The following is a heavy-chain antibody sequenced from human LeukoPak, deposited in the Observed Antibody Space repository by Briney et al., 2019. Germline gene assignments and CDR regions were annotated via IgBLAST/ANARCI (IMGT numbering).Heavy chain of an antibody. J-gene: IGHJ6*03. Sequence: PSETLSLTCTVSGDSISSYYWSWIRQPPGKGLEWIGYIYYSGSTNYNPSLKSRVTISVDTSKNQFSLKLSSVTAADTAVYYCARMGVVYYYYYMDVWGKGTTVTISS. CDR3: ARMGVVYYYYYMDV. V-gene: IGHV4-59*01. CDR1: GDSISSYY. CDR2: IYYSGST. D-gene: IGHD1-26*01.